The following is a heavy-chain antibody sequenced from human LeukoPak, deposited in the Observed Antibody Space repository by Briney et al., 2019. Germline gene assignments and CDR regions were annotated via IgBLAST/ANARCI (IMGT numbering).Heavy chain of an antibody. Sequence: GGSLRLSCAASGFTFSSYERNWVRQAPGKGLEWVSYISSSGSTIYYADSVKGRFTISRDNAKNSLYLQMNSLRAEDTAVYYCARGGTLEYFQHWGQGTLVTVSS. CDR1: GFTFSSYE. CDR3: ARGGTLEYFQH. CDR2: ISSSGSTI. V-gene: IGHV3-48*03. J-gene: IGHJ1*01.